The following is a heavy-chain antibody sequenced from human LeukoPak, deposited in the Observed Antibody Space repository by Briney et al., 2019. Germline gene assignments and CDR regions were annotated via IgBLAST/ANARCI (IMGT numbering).Heavy chain of an antibody. V-gene: IGHV3-23*01. D-gene: IGHD5-24*01. CDR3: ARERIGDGYNYAY. CDR1: GFTFNNYG. CDR2: ISGSGGST. J-gene: IGHJ4*02. Sequence: PGGSLRLSCAASGFTFNNYGMSWVRQAPGKGLGWVSAISGSGGSTFYADSVKGRFTISRDNSKNTLYLQMNSLRAEDTAVYYCARERIGDGYNYAYWGQGTLVTVSS.